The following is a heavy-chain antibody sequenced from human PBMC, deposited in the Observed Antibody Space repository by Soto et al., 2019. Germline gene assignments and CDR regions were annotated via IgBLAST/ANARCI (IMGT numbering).Heavy chain of an antibody. J-gene: IGHJ4*02. Sequence: GGSLRLSCAASGFTFSSYSMNWVRQAPGKGLEWVSYISSSSSTIYYADSVKGRFTISRDNAKNSLYLQTNSLRAEDTAVYYCAREIEGGVCQASDYWGQGTLVTVSS. CDR2: ISSSSSTI. CDR1: GFTFSSYS. D-gene: IGHD2-8*01. V-gene: IGHV3-48*01. CDR3: AREIEGGVCQASDY.